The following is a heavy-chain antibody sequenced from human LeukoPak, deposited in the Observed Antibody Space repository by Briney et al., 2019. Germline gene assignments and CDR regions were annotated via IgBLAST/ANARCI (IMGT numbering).Heavy chain of an antibody. Sequence: ASVKVSCKASGYTFTGYYMHWVRQAPGQGLEWMGRINPNSGGTNYAHKFQGRVTMTRDTSISTAYMELSRLRSDDTAVYYCARVLGSSWYGYFDLWGRGTLVTVSS. V-gene: IGHV1-2*06. J-gene: IGHJ2*01. CDR2: INPNSGGT. CDR1: GYTFTGYY. D-gene: IGHD6-13*01. CDR3: ARVLGSSWYGYFDL.